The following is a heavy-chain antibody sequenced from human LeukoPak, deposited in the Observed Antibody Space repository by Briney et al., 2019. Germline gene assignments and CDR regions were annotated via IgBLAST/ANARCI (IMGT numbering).Heavy chain of an antibody. D-gene: IGHD4-17*01. J-gene: IGHJ2*01. Sequence: SETLSLTCAVSGGFISSSKWWNWVRQPPGKELEWIGGNYHRGSTNYNPSLKSRVTISVDKSKNQFSLKLSSVTAADTAVYYCASAPYGNWYFDLWGRGTLVTVSS. V-gene: IGHV4-4*02. CDR3: ASAPYGNWYFDL. CDR1: GGFISSSKW. CDR2: NYHRGST.